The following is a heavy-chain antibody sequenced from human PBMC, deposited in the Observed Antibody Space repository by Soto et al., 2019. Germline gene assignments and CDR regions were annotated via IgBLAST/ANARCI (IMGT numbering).Heavy chain of an antibody. D-gene: IGHD6-6*01. CDR2: MNHNSGNT. CDR1: GYTFTSYD. CDR3: ARADSSSSVRGLGG. J-gene: IGHJ4*02. Sequence: QVQLVQSGAEVKKPGASVKVSCKASGYTFTSYDINWVRQATGQGLEWMGWMNHNSGNTGYAQKFQGRVTMTRNTTIRTDNMELSSLRAEGTAVYYCARADSSSSVRGLGGWGQGTLVTVSS. V-gene: IGHV1-8*01.